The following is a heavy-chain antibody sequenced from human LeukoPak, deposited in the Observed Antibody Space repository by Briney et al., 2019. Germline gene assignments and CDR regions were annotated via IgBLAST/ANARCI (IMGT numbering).Heavy chain of an antibody. V-gene: IGHV4-39*07. CDR3: ASQAYSTTWAADVTVFDY. J-gene: IGHJ4*02. Sequence: SETLSLTCTVSDGSISSSGYYWGWIRQPPGKGLEWIGSFYYSGITYYNPSLKSRVTISVDTSKNQFSLKLSSLTAADTAVYYCASQAYSTTWAADVTVFDYWGRGALVTVSS. D-gene: IGHD6-13*01. CDR2: FYYSGIT. CDR1: DGSISSSGYY.